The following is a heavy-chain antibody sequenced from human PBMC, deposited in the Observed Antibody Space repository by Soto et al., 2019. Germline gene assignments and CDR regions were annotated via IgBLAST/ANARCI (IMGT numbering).Heavy chain of an antibody. CDR3: AILIAVAADYSYYYGRDV. D-gene: IGHD6-19*01. J-gene: IGHJ6*04. CDR2: IIPIFGTA. V-gene: IGHV1-69*13. CDR1: GGTFSSYA. Sequence: SVKVSCKASGGTFSSYAISWVRQAPGQGLEWMGGIIPIFGTANYAQKFQGRVTITADESTSTAYMELSSLRSEDTAVYYCAILIAVAADYSYYYGRDVWGKGPTVTVS.